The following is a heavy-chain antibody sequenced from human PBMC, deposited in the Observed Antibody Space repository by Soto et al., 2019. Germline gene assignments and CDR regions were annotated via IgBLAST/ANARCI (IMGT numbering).Heavy chain of an antibody. D-gene: IGHD1-26*01. Sequence: QVQLVQSGAEVKKPGASVKVSCKASGYTFTSYGISWVRQAPGQGLEWMGWISAYNGNTNYAQKLQGRVTMTTDTSTSTADMELRSLRSDDTAVYYCARDREMGATDDAFDIWGQGTMVTVSS. J-gene: IGHJ3*02. CDR3: ARDREMGATDDAFDI. CDR1: GYTFTSYG. V-gene: IGHV1-18*01. CDR2: ISAYNGNT.